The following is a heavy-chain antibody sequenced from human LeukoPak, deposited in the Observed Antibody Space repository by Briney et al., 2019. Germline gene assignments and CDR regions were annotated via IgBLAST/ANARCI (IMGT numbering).Heavy chain of an antibody. Sequence: PSETLSLTCTVSGASISSGSCYWGWIRQPPWKGLEWIGNIYYSGSTYYNPSLKSRVTISVDTSKNQFSLKLSSVTAADTAVYYCARPGRVFCSGGSCYSYFDYWGQGTLVTVSS. CDR3: ARPGRVFCSGGSCYSYFDY. V-gene: IGHV4-39*01. CDR1: GASISSGSCY. CDR2: IYYSGST. D-gene: IGHD2-15*01. J-gene: IGHJ4*02.